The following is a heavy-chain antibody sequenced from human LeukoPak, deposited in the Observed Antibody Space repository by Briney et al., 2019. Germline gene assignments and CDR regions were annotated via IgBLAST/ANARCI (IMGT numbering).Heavy chain of an antibody. Sequence: SETLSLTRSVSGGSVRSDYWNWIRQPAGKGLEWIGRIQSSGTTNYNPSLKSRLTMSVDTSKNQFSLKLSSVTAADTAVYYCARDSGSGWYGQWGQGTLGTVSS. V-gene: IGHV4-4*07. CDR2: IQSSGTT. J-gene: IGHJ4*02. CDR1: GGSVRSDY. D-gene: IGHD6-19*01. CDR3: ARDSGSGWYGQ.